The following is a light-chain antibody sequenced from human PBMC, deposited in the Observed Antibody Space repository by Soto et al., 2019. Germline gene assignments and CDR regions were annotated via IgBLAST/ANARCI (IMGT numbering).Light chain of an antibody. CDR2: DVT. CDR1: SSDVGAYDY. J-gene: IGLJ1*01. V-gene: IGLV2-11*01. Sequence: QSVLTQPPSVSGSPGQSVTFSCTGTSSDVGAYDYVSWYQQHPGKAPKLIIYDVTKRPSGVSDRFSGSKSGNTASLTISGLQAEDEADYYCCSYGGTSTYVFGTGTKLTVL. CDR3: CSYGGTSTYV.